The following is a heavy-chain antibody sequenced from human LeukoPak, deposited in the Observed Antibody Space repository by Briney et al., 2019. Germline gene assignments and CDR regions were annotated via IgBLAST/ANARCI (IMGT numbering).Heavy chain of an antibody. Sequence: GGSLRLSCVASRFTFSSYWMNWVRQAPGKGLEWVANIKQDGSEKYYVDSVKGRFTISRDNAKNSLYVQMNSLRAEDTAVYYCATDSYTVVTPGVGCWGQGTLVTVSS. CDR2: IKQDGSEK. D-gene: IGHD4-23*01. J-gene: IGHJ4*02. CDR3: ATDSYTVVTPGVGC. V-gene: IGHV3-7*01. CDR1: RFTFSSYW.